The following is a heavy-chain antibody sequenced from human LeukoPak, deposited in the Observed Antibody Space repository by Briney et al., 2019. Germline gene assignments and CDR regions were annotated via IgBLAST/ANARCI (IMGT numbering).Heavy chain of an antibody. Sequence: GGSLRLSCAASGFTFSSYGMHWVRQAPGKGLEWVAVISYDGSNKYYADSVKGRFTLSRDNSKNTLYLQMNSLRAEDTAVYYCAKERRRGYGFDYWGQGTLVTVSS. V-gene: IGHV3-30*18. CDR2: ISYDGSNK. J-gene: IGHJ4*02. CDR3: AKERRRGYGFDY. D-gene: IGHD2-15*01. CDR1: GFTFSSYG.